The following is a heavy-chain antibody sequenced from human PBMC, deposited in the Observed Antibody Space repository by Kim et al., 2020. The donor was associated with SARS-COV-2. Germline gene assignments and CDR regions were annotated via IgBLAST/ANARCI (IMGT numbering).Heavy chain of an antibody. CDR1: GFTFSSYG. D-gene: IGHD3-10*01. J-gene: IGHJ4*01. CDR2: ISYDGSNK. Sequence: GGSLRLSCAASGFTFSSYGMHWVRQAPGKGLEWVAVISYDGSNKYYADSVKGRFTISRDNSKNTLYLQMNSLRAEDTAVYYCASRGITMVRGVINDYWG. V-gene: IGHV3-30*03. CDR3: ASRGITMVRGVINDY.